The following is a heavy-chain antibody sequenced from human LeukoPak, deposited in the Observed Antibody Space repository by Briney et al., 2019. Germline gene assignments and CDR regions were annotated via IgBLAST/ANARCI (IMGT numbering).Heavy chain of an antibody. CDR2: IIPIFGTA. CDR3: ARDRGNYYDSLFDY. Sequence: ASVKVSCKASGGTFSSYAISWVRQAPGQGLEWMGGIIPIFGTANYAQKFQGRVTITADESTSTAYMELSSLRSEDTAVYYCARDRGNYYDSLFDYWGQGTLVTVSS. D-gene: IGHD3-22*01. V-gene: IGHV1-69*13. J-gene: IGHJ4*02. CDR1: GGTFSSYA.